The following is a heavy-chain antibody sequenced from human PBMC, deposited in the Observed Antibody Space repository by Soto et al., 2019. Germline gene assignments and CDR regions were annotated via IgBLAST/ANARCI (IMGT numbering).Heavy chain of an antibody. CDR2: ISGRGGST. CDR1: GFTFSNYA. D-gene: IGHD6-13*01. J-gene: IGHJ4*02. V-gene: IGHV3-23*01. Sequence: PGGSLRLSCAASGFTFSNYAMSWVRQAPGKGLEWVSSISGRGGSTYADSVKGRFAISRDNSKNTLYLQMNSLKTEDTAVYYCTTEGGVAAAATPNYWGQGTLVTVSS. CDR3: TTEGGVAAAATPNY.